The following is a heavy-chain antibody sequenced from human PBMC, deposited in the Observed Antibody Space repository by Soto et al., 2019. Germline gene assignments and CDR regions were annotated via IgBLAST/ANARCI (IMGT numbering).Heavy chain of an antibody. J-gene: IGHJ4*02. V-gene: IGHV3-30*18. CDR1: GFTFSSYG. Sequence: GGSLRLSCAASGFTFSSYGMHWVRQAPGKGLEWVAVISYDGSNKYYADSVKGRFTISRDNSKNTLYLQMNSLRAEDTAVYYCAKDPSSDFWSGYFDYWGQGTLVTVSS. CDR2: ISYDGSNK. CDR3: AKDPSSDFWSGYFDY. D-gene: IGHD3-3*01.